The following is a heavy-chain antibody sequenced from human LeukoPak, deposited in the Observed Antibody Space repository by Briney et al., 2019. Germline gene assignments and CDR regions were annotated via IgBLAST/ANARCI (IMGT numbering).Heavy chain of an antibody. Sequence: GGSLRLSCAASGFTFSSYGMHWVRQAPGKGLEWVAVIWYDGSNKYYADSVKGRFTISRDNSKNTLYLQMNSLRAEDTAVCYCAKDHRDGYNPFDYWGQGTLVTASS. V-gene: IGHV3-33*06. CDR1: GFTFSSYG. D-gene: IGHD5-24*01. CDR2: IWYDGSNK. J-gene: IGHJ4*02. CDR3: AKDHRDGYNPFDY.